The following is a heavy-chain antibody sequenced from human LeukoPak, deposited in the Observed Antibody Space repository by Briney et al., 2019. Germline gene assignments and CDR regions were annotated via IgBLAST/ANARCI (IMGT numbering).Heavy chain of an antibody. J-gene: IGHJ4*02. Sequence: GGSLRLSCAASGFTFSNALMTWVRQAPGKGLEWVGRITKKADGGTAVYAPPVNGRFTISRDDSKDMLYLQMNSLRTEDTAVYYCTRGPRPFDYWGQGTLVTVSS. CDR1: GFTFSNAL. CDR3: TRGPRPFDY. CDR2: ITKKADGGTA. V-gene: IGHV3-15*01.